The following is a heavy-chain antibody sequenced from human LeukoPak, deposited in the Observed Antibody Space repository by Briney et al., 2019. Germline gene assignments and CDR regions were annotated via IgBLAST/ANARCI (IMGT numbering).Heavy chain of an antibody. D-gene: IGHD5-24*01. J-gene: IGHJ4*02. Sequence: SETLSLTCTVSGGSISGSFWHWIRQPPGKGLEWMGYVFDRGTTAYNPSLKRRVTMSLDTSKSQFSLNLSSVTAADTAVYFCARDPDGYKFFDYWGRGSPVTVSS. CDR1: GGSISGSF. CDR3: ARDPDGYKFFDY. V-gene: IGHV4-59*01. CDR2: VFDRGTT.